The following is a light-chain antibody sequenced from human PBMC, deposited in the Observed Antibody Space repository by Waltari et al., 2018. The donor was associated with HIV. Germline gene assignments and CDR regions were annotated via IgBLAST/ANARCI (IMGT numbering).Light chain of an antibody. CDR2: WAS. Sequence: DVVMTQSPDSLAVSLGDRAAIKCKSSQSLLSTNNNQNYLAWYQQKPGQPPKLLMYWASTGESGVPGRFSGSGSGTEFSLTISSLQPEDVAVYYCQQYSITQYSFGQGTKLEI. CDR1: QSLLSTNNNQNY. CDR3: QQYSITQYS. V-gene: IGKV4-1*01. J-gene: IGKJ2*03.